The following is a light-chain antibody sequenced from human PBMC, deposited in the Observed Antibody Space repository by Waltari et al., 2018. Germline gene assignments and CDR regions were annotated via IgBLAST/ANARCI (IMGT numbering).Light chain of an antibody. CDR2: EAT. J-gene: IGLJ2*01. CDR1: GDDLENYNF. CDR3: CSYSGNTI. Sequence: SALAQPASVSGSPGQSITISCTRVGDDLENYNFVSWYQQHPGTAPRLLIYEATKWPSGVSKRVSGSQAGKTASLTISGRRADDEAHYYCCSYSGNTIVGGGTTLTVL. V-gene: IGLV2-23*01.